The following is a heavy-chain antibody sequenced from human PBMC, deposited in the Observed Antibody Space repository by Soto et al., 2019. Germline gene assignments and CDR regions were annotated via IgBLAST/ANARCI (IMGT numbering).Heavy chain of an antibody. CDR1: GYTLTELS. V-gene: IGHV1-24*01. Sequence: ASVKVSCKVSGYTLTELSMHWVRQAPGKGLGWMGGFDPEDGETIYAQKFQGRVTMTEDTSTDTAYMELSSLRSEDTAVYYCATDPIRIAARRDDFDYWGQGTLVTVSS. CDR2: FDPEDGET. D-gene: IGHD6-6*01. J-gene: IGHJ4*02. CDR3: ATDPIRIAARRDDFDY.